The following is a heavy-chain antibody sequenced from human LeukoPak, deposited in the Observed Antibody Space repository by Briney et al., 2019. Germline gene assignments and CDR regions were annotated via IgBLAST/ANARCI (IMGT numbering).Heavy chain of an antibody. Sequence: GGSLRLSCAASGFTFDDYGMSWVRQAPGEGLEWVSGINWNGGSTGYADSVKGRFTISRDNAKNSLYLQMNSLRAEDTALYYCARDFDVAAAGNFDYWGQGTLVTVSS. CDR3: ARDFDVAAAGNFDY. V-gene: IGHV3-20*04. J-gene: IGHJ4*02. CDR2: INWNGGST. CDR1: GFTFDDYG. D-gene: IGHD6-13*01.